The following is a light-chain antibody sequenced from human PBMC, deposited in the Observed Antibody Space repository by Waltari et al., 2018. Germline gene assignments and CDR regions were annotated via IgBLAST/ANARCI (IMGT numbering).Light chain of an antibody. CDR1: QSVGSSY. J-gene: IGKJ5*01. CDR3: QQYGSSPPIT. V-gene: IGKV3-20*01. Sequence: EIVLTQSPGTLSLSPGERATFSCRASQSVGSSYLAWYQQKPGQAPRLLIYGASSRATGIPDRFSGSGSGTEFTFTISRLEPEDFAVYYCQQYGSSPPITFGQGTRLEIK. CDR2: GAS.